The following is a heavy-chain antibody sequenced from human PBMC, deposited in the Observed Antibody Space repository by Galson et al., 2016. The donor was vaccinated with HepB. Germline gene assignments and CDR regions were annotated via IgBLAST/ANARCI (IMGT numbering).Heavy chain of an antibody. Sequence: SLRLSCAASGFTFSTYSMNWVRQAPGKGLEWVSSISSTSYIYYADSVEGRFTISRDNAKNSLYLQMNSLRAEETAVYYCARDDGYCITSNCYAPYGYWGQGTLVTVSS. V-gene: IGHV3-21*01. CDR3: ARDDGYCITSNCYAPYGY. D-gene: IGHD2-2*03. J-gene: IGHJ4*02. CDR2: ISSTSYI. CDR1: GFTFSTYS.